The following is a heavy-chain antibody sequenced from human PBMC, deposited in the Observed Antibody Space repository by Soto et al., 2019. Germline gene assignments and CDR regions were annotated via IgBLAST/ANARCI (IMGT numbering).Heavy chain of an antibody. J-gene: IGHJ5*02. D-gene: IGHD3-3*02. CDR3: ARHGKLGWNWFDP. V-gene: IGHV4-39*01. CDR2: IYYSGTT. Sequence: QLQLQESGPGLVKPSETLSLTCTVSGGSISSSSYYWGWIRQPPGKGLEWIGSIYYSGTTYYNPSLKSRVPISVDTSKNQFSLKLSSATAADTAVYYCARHGKLGWNWFDPWGQGTLVTVAS. CDR1: GGSISSSSYY.